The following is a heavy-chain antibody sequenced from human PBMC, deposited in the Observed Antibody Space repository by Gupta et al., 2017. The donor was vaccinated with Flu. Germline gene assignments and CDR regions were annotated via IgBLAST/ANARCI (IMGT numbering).Heavy chain of an antibody. CDR3: AKDRSGNPAIDY. CDR2: VGAGGDRT. J-gene: IGHJ4*02. D-gene: IGHD6-13*01. V-gene: IGHV3-23*01. CDR1: GLTFSDYA. Sequence: EVQLLESGGALVQPGGSLRLSCAASGLTFSDYAMNWVRQAPGKGLEWVSTVGAGGDRTYYADSVMGRFTISRDNSKNTVYLQMNSLRGDDTAVYYCAKDRSGNPAIDYWGQGTLGTVSA.